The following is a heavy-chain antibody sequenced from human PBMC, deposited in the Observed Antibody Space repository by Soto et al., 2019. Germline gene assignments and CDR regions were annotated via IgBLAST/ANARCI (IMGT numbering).Heavy chain of an antibody. J-gene: IGHJ6*02. CDR3: TKGNEALDV. D-gene: IGHD1-1*01. Sequence: QVHLQESGPRLVKPSGTLSLTCVVSGGSLSVNNWWSWVRQSPGRGLEWIGEIFHNGRTSYNPSLRGQVTMSVDKPNNQFSLRLTSVTAADTAVYYCTKGNEALDVWGQGTTVIVS. CDR1: GGSLSVNNW. V-gene: IGHV4-4*02. CDR2: IFHNGRT.